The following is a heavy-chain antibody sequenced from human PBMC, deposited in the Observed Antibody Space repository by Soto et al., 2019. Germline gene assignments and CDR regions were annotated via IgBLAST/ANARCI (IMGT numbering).Heavy chain of an antibody. V-gene: IGHV4-34*01. CDR1: GGSFSGYY. CDR3: ARGMAVAGQYFDS. J-gene: IGHJ4*02. Sequence: SETLSLTCAVYGGSFSGYYWSWIRQSPGKGLEWIGEINHSGTTNYNPSLKSRVTMSVDTTKNQFSLRLSSVTAADTAVYYCARGMAVAGQYFDSRGRGTLVTVSS. CDR2: INHSGTT. D-gene: IGHD6-19*01.